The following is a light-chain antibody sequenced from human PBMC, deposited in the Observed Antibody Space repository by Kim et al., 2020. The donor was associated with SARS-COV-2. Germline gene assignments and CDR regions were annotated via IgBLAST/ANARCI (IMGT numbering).Light chain of an antibody. V-gene: IGKV1-16*01. CDR1: QEIMNF. CDR2: GAS. CDR3: QQNTSYPIT. J-gene: IGKJ5*01. Sequence: ASIGDRVTITCRTSQEIMNFLAWFQQRPEKAPKSLISGASSLQTGVPLRFSGSGSGTDFTLRIRNLQPEDSATYNCQQNTSYPITFGQGTRLEIK.